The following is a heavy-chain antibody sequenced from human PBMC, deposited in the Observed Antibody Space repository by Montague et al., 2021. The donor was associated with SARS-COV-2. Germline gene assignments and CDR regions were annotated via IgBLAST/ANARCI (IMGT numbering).Heavy chain of an antibody. CDR3: ARTGLGAYDILTGYAFNAFDL. Sequence: SETLSLTCTVSGGSITSYYWTWIRQPPGKGLEWVGRIYYSGSTNYNPSLKSRVIISVDTSKNQFSLKLSSVTAADTAVYYCARTGLGAYDILTGYAFNAFDLWGQGTMVTVSS. CDR1: GGSITSYY. J-gene: IGHJ3*01. V-gene: IGHV4-59*01. CDR2: IYYSGST. D-gene: IGHD3-9*01.